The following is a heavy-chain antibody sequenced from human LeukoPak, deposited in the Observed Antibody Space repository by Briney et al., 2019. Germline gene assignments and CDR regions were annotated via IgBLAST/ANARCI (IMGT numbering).Heavy chain of an antibody. Sequence: GGSLRLSCAASGFTFSSYWMSWVRQAPGKGLEWVANIKQDGSEKYYVDSVKGRFTISRDNAKNSLYLQMNSLRAEDTAVYYCARDKGRSYYDYVWGSYRLYYFDYWGQGNLVTVSS. CDR3: ARDKGRSYYDYVWGSYRLYYFDY. CDR1: GFTFSSYW. J-gene: IGHJ4*02. D-gene: IGHD3-16*02. CDR2: IKQDGSEK. V-gene: IGHV3-7*01.